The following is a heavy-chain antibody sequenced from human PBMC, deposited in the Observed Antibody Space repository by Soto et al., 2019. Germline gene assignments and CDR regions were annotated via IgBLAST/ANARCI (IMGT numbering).Heavy chain of an antibody. Sequence: PSETLSLTCTVSGGSISSYYWSWIRQPPGKGLEWIGYIYYSGSTNYNPSLKSRVTISVDTSKNQFSLKLSSVTAADTAVYYCARDLTTEYYGSGISGRDVWGQGPTVTVSS. D-gene: IGHD3-10*01. J-gene: IGHJ6*02. CDR1: GGSISSYY. V-gene: IGHV4-59*01. CDR2: IYYSGST. CDR3: ARDLTTEYYGSGISGRDV.